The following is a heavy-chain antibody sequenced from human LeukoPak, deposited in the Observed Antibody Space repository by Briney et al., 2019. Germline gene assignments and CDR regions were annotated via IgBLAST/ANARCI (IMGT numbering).Heavy chain of an antibody. D-gene: IGHD6-19*01. CDR2: VSWNSNYK. CDR1: DFKFDDYG. Sequence: GGSLRLSCAGSDFKFDDYGMHWVRQAPGKGLEWVSGVSWNSNYKGYADSVKGRFTISRDNAKNSLYLQMNSLRAEDTAVYYCARDPGYSSGWYHWNYWGQGTLVTVSS. J-gene: IGHJ4*02. V-gene: IGHV3-9*01. CDR3: ARDPGYSSGWYHWNY.